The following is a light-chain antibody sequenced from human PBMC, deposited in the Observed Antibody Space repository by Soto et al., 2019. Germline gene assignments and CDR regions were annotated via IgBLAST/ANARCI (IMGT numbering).Light chain of an antibody. CDR3: SSFTNSRAYV. Sequence: QSALTQPASVSGSPGQSITISCTGTSSDVGGYNYVSWYQQQSGKAPKLVIHEVSNRPSGVSNRFSGSKSGNTASLTISGLQAEDEADYYCSSFTNSRAYVFGIGTKPHRP. V-gene: IGLV2-14*01. J-gene: IGLJ1*01. CDR2: EVS. CDR1: SSDVGGYNY.